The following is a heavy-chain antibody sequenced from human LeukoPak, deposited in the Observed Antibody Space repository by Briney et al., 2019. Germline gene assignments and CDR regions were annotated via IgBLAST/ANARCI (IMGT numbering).Heavy chain of an antibody. Sequence: GRSLRLACAASGFTFDDYAMHWVRQAPGKGLEWVSGISWNGGSIGYADSVKGRFTISRDSAKNSLYLQMNSLRAEDTALYYCAKDIHQGYDSSGYDGGFDYWGQGTLVTVSS. CDR2: ISWNGGSI. CDR3: AKDIHQGYDSSGYDGGFDY. V-gene: IGHV3-9*01. CDR1: GFTFDDYA. D-gene: IGHD3-22*01. J-gene: IGHJ4*02.